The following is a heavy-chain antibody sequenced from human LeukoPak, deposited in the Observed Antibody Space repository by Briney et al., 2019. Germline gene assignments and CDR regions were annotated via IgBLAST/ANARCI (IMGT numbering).Heavy chain of an antibody. J-gene: IGHJ4*02. Sequence: SQTLSLTCAISGDSVSSNSATWNWIRQSPSRGLEWLVRTYHRSNLYNDYAISVKSRITINPDTSKNQFSLQLNSVTAEDTAVYYCAATHSYFDYWGQGTLVTVSS. CDR3: AATHSYFDY. CDR2: TYHRSNLYN. CDR1: GDSVSSNSAT. D-gene: IGHD2-15*01. V-gene: IGHV6-1*01.